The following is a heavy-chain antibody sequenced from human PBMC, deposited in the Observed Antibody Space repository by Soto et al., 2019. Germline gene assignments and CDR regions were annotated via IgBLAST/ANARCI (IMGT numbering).Heavy chain of an antibody. CDR1: GYTFTSYY. Sequence: ASVKVSCKASGYTFTSYYMHWVRQAPGQGLEWMGIINPSGGSTSYAQKFQGRVTMTRDTSKNTLYLQMNSLRAEDTAVYYCAALGYCSGGSCYRGLVNYHYYMDVWGKGTTVTVSS. D-gene: IGHD2-15*01. CDR3: AALGYCSGGSCYRGLVNYHYYMDV. J-gene: IGHJ6*03. V-gene: IGHV1-46*01. CDR2: INPSGGST.